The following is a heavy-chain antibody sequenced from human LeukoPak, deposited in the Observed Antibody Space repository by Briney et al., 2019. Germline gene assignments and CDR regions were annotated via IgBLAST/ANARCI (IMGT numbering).Heavy chain of an antibody. CDR1: GGTLSSYA. V-gene: IGHV1-69*01. CDR2: IIPIFGTA. D-gene: IGHD4-17*01. J-gene: IGHJ4*02. CDR3: ARDMTTVTRSLGY. Sequence: SVKVSCKASGGTLSSYAISWVRQAPGQGLEWMGGIIPIFGTANYAQKFQGRVTITADESTSTAYMKLSTLRSEDTAVYYCARDMTTVTRSLGYWGQGPLVTVSS.